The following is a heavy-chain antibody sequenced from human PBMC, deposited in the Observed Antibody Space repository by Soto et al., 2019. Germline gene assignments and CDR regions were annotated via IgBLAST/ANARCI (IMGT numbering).Heavy chain of an antibody. CDR3: AKDRVESVAARPTDY. CDR2: VSGSGGRT. J-gene: IGHJ4*02. Sequence: GGSLRLSCAASGFTFNNYAMTWVRQAPGKGLEWVSGVSGSGGRTYYADSVRGRFTISRDNSKNTLYLQMDSLRVEDTAVYYCAKDRVESVAARPTDYWGPGTLVTVSS. CDR1: GFTFNNYA. V-gene: IGHV3-23*01. D-gene: IGHD6-6*01.